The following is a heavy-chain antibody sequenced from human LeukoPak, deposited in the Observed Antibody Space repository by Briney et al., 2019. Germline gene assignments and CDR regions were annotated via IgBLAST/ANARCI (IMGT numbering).Heavy chain of an antibody. CDR1: GFTFSSYW. V-gene: IGHV3-74*01. CDR2: INSDGSST. CDR3: ARVAYCGGDCYPDYYYYYGMDV. Sequence: GGSLRLSCAASGFTFSSYWMHWVRQAPGKGLVGVSRINSDGSSTSYADSVKGRFTISRDNAKNTLYLQMNSLRAEDTAVYYCARVAYCGGDCYPDYYYYYGMDVWGQGTTVTVSS. J-gene: IGHJ6*02. D-gene: IGHD2-21*02.